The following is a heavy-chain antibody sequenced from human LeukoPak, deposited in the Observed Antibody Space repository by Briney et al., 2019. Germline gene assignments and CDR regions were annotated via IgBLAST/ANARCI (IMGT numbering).Heavy chain of an antibody. CDR1: GGSFSGYY. CDR3: ASLILTGYTDDDY. V-gene: IGHV4-34*01. J-gene: IGHJ4*02. CDR2: INHSGST. Sequence: SETLSLTCAVYGGSFSGYYWSWIRQPPGKGLEWIGEINHSGSTNYNPSLKSRVTISVDTSKNQFSLKLSSVTAADTAVYYCASLILTGYTDDDYWGQGTLVTVSS. D-gene: IGHD3-9*01.